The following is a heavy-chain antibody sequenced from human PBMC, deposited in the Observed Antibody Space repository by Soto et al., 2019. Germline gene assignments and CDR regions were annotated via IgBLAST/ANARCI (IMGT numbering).Heavy chain of an antibody. D-gene: IGHD6-19*01. CDR3: ARGTLYGLGYSSGWPNFDY. V-gene: IGHV3-30-3*01. J-gene: IGHJ4*02. CDR1: GFTFSSYV. Sequence: QVQLVESGGGVVQPGRSLRLSCAASGFTFSSYVIHWVRQAPGKGLEWVAVISYDGSNKNYADSVKGRFTISRDNSKNTLYLQMNSLRAEDTAVYYCARGTLYGLGYSSGWPNFDYWGQGTLVTVSS. CDR2: ISYDGSNK.